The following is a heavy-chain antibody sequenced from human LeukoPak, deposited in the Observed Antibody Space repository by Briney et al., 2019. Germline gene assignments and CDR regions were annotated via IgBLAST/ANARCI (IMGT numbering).Heavy chain of an antibody. Sequence: GGSLRLSCAASGFTFSSYAMSWVRQAPGKGLEWVSVISGSGESTLYADSVKGRITISRDNSKNTLYLQMNSLRAEDTAVYYCAKAIYASGSPYTSIDYWGQGTLVTVSS. CDR1: GFTFSSYA. D-gene: IGHD3-10*01. CDR3: AKAIYASGSPYTSIDY. V-gene: IGHV3-23*01. CDR2: ISGSGEST. J-gene: IGHJ4*02.